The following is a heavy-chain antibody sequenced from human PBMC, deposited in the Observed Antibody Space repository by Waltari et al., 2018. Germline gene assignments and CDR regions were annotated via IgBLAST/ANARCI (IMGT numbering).Heavy chain of an antibody. CDR3: AKVGVGLTTWYPFDV. J-gene: IGHJ3*01. Sequence: QVHLVESGGGVVQPGGSLRISCAGSGFTFSDYGMHWVRQAPGKGFEWVAFIRYDERDIYYRDSVKGRFTISRDNSKNTLFLQMSSLRPEDTAVYYCAKVGVGLTTWYPFDVWGQGTMVTVSS. V-gene: IGHV3-30*02. CDR2: IRYDERDI. D-gene: IGHD1-1*01. CDR1: GFTFSDYG.